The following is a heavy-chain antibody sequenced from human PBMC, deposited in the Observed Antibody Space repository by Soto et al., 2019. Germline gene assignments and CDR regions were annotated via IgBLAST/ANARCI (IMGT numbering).Heavy chain of an antibody. CDR2: IYNEFT. D-gene: IGHD2-15*01. CDR1: GFTVTEIY. Sequence: EVQLVESVGGLVQPGGSLSLSCVASGFTVTEIYMNWVRQAPGKGLEWVSVIYNEFTDYADSVRGRFSISTDSSKNALYLQMNRLRAEDSAVYYCVREPRYCSGGSCSIMGDAFDIWGQGTMVTVSS. V-gene: IGHV3-66*01. CDR3: VREPRYCSGGSCSIMGDAFDI. J-gene: IGHJ3*02.